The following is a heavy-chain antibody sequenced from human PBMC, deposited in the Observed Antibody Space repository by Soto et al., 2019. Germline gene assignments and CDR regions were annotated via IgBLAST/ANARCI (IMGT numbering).Heavy chain of an antibody. V-gene: IGHV4-31*03. CDR2: IYYSGST. CDR1: GGSISSGGYY. CDR3: ARETASPSCDYGYWYFDL. D-gene: IGHD4-17*01. J-gene: IGHJ2*01. Sequence: QVQLQESGPGLVKPSQTLSLTCTVSGGSISSGGYYWSWIRQHPGKGLEWIGYIYYSGSTYYNPSLKSRVRISVDTSQSQFSLNLSSVTAADTAVYYCARETASPSCDYGYWYFDLWGRGTLVTVSS.